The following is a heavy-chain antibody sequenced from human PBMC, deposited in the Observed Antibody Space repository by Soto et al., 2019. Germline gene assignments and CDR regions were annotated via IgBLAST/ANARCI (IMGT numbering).Heavy chain of an antibody. Sequence: PGESLKISCKGSGYSFTSYWIGWVRQMPGKGLEWMGIIYPGDSDTRYSPSFQGQVTISADKSVSTAYLQWSSLKASDTAMYYCARQVQRAGYYFDYWGQGTLVTVSS. CDR2: IYPGDSDT. CDR3: ARQVQRAGYYFDY. V-gene: IGHV5-51*01. J-gene: IGHJ4*02. CDR1: GYSFTSYW.